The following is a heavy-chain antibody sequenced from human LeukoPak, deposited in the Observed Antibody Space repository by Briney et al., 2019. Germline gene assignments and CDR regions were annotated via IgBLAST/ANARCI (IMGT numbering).Heavy chain of an antibody. CDR1: GFTFSSYW. J-gene: IGHJ4*02. CDR3: AKGTYSAYNSGCAY. Sequence: GGALRLSCAASGFTFSSYWMSWVRQAPGKGLEWVANIKRDGSDKYYVGSVEGRFTISRDNSRNTLYLQMNSLRAEDTALYYCAKGTYSAYNSGCAYWGQGTLVTVSS. V-gene: IGHV3-7*01. CDR2: IKRDGSDK. D-gene: IGHD5-12*01.